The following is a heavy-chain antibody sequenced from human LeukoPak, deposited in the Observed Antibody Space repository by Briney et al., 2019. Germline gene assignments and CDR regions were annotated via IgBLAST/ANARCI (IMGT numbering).Heavy chain of an antibody. CDR2: IYYSGST. V-gene: IGHV4-39*07. D-gene: IGHD2-15*01. CDR3: ARFVKYCSGGSCYNYFDY. CDR1: GGSISSSSYY. Sequence: SETLSLTCTVSGGSISSSSYYWGWIRQPPGKGLEWIGSIYYSGSTYYNPSLKSRVTLSVDTSKNQFSLKLSSVTAADTAVYYCARFVKYCSGGSCYNYFDYWGQGTLVTVSS. J-gene: IGHJ4*02.